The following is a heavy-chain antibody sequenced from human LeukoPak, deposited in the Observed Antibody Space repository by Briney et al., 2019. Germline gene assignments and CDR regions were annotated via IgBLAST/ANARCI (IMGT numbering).Heavy chain of an antibody. V-gene: IGHV3-23*01. CDR1: GFTFSSYA. Sequence: GGSLRLSCAASGFTFSSYAMSWVRQAPGKGLEWVSGIFGSGGSTHYADSVKGRFTISRDNSKNTVYLQMNSLRAEDTAVYYCAKTTTGYSSGRFPGWPVDYWGQGTLVTLSS. CDR2: IFGSGGST. CDR3: AKTTTGYSSGRFPGWPVDY. J-gene: IGHJ4*02. D-gene: IGHD6-19*01.